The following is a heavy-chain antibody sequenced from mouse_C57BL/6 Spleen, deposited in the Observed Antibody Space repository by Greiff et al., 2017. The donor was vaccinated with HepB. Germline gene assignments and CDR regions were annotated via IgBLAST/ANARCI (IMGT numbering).Heavy chain of an antibody. CDR2: INPNNGGT. CDR1: GYTFTDYY. D-gene: IGHD1-1*02. V-gene: IGHV1-26*01. CDR3: ARGGGNDWYFDV. Sequence: EVQLVESGPELVKPGASVKISCKASGYTFTDYYMNWVKQSHGKSLEWIGDINPNNGGTSYNQKFKGKATLTVDKSSSTAYMELRSLTSEDSAVYYCARGGGNDWYFDVWGTGTTVTVSS. J-gene: IGHJ1*03.